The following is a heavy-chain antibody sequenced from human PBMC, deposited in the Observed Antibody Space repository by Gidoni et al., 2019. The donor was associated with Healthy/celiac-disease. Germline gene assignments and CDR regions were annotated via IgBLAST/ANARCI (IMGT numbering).Heavy chain of an antibody. CDR3: ARERTPWSSGSPFDY. D-gene: IGHD3-10*01. Sequence: QVQLQESGPGLVKPSETLSLTSTVSGGSVSSCTYSWSWIRQPPGKGLEWIGYIYYSGSTNYNPSLKSRVTISVDTSKNQFSLKLSSVTAADTAVYYCARERTPWSSGSPFDYWGQGTLVTVSS. J-gene: IGHJ4*02. CDR1: GGSVSSCTYS. V-gene: IGHV4-61*01. CDR2: IYYSGST.